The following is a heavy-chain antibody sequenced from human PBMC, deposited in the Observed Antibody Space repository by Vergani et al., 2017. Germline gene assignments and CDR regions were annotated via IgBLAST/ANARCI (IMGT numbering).Heavy chain of an antibody. CDR3: ARTYSSSWYYYYYGMDV. CDR2: IYYSGST. J-gene: IGHJ6*02. D-gene: IGHD6-13*01. V-gene: IGHV4-39*01. CDR1: GGSISSSSYY. Sequence: QLQLQESGPGLVKPSETLSLTCTVSGGSISSSSYYWGWIRQPPGKGLEWIGSIYYSGSTYYNPSLKSRVTISVYTSKNQFSLKLSSVTAADTAVYYCARTYSSSWYYYYYGMDVWGQGTTVTVSS.